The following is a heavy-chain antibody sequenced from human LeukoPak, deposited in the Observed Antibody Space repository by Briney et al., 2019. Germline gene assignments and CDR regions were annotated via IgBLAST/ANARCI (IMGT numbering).Heavy chain of an antibody. CDR3: ARGIIAAAHRGFYFDY. CDR1: GGSISSGGYS. D-gene: IGHD6-13*01. CDR2: IYHSGST. Sequence: SETLSLTCAVSGGSISSGGYSWSWIRQPPGKGLEWIGYIYHSGSTYYNPSLKSRVTISVDRSKNQFSLKLSSVTAADTAVYYCARGIIAAAHRGFYFDYWGQGTLVTVSS. V-gene: IGHV4-30-2*01. J-gene: IGHJ4*02.